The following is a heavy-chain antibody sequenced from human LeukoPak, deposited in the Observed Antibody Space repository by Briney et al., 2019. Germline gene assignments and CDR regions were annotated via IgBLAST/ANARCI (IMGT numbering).Heavy chain of an antibody. CDR3: ARASDGADAFDI. CDR1: GYTFIGYY. D-gene: IGHD4-17*01. CDR2: MNPSSGGT. Sequence: GASVKVSFKASGYTFIGYYIHWVRQAPGQGLEWLGWMNPSSGGTMYGRVTMTRDTSISTAYMELSSLRSEDTAVYYCARASDGADAFDIWGQGTMVTVSS. J-gene: IGHJ3*02. V-gene: IGHV1-2*02.